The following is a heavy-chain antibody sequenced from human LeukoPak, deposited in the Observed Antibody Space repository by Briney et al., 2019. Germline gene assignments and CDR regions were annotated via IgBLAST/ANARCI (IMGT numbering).Heavy chain of an antibody. D-gene: IGHD3-9*01. CDR2: ISGSGDNT. CDR3: AKQGRDWLRDYYYYMDV. V-gene: IGHV3-23*01. CDR1: GFSFSNYA. Sequence: GGSLRLSCAASGFSFSNYAMTWVRQAPGKGLEWVSTISGSGDNTYYADSVKGRFTISRDNSKNTLYLQMNSLRAEDTAVYYCAKQGRDWLRDYYYYMDVWGKGTTVTISS. J-gene: IGHJ6*03.